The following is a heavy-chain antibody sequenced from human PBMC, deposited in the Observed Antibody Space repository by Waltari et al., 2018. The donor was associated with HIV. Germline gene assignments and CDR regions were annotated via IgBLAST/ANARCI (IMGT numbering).Heavy chain of an antibody. J-gene: IGHJ6*02. Sequence: QVQLQESGPGLVKPSQTLSLTCTVSGGSISSGGYYWSWIRQHPGKGLEWFGYIYYSGSTYYNPSLKRRVTISVDTSKNQFSLKLSSVTAADTAVYYCARDYFLRSSSSGGMDVWGQGTTVTVSS. D-gene: IGHD6-6*01. CDR2: IYYSGST. CDR1: GGSISSGGYY. V-gene: IGHV4-31*03. CDR3: ARDYFLRSSSSGGMDV.